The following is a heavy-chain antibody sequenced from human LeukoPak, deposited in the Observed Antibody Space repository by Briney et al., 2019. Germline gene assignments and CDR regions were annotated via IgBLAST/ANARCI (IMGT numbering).Heavy chain of an antibody. Sequence: PSETLSLTCTVSGGSISSSSYYWGWIRQPPGKGLEWIGSIYYSGSTYYNPSLKSRVTISVDTSKNQFSLKLSSVTAADTAVYYCARLSGYYGSGSPIPSPLYFDYWGQGTLVTVSS. J-gene: IGHJ4*02. CDR3: ARLSGYYGSGSPIPSPLYFDY. CDR1: GGSISSSSYY. CDR2: IYYSGST. V-gene: IGHV4-39*01. D-gene: IGHD3-10*01.